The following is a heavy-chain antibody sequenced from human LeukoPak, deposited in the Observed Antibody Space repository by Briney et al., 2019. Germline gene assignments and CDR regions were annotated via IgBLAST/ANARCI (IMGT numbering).Heavy chain of an antibody. CDR2: TYYRSKWYN. D-gene: IGHD1-26*01. V-gene: IGHV6-1*01. CDR1: GDSVSSYSAA. CDR3: ERNSGSFLCAY. Sequence: SQTLSLTCAISGDSVSSYSAAWNWIRQSPSIGLEWLGRTYYRSKWYNDFAVSVKRRITINPDTSKNQCSLQLNTVTPEDTAVYYCERNSGSFLCAYWGQGTLVTVSS. J-gene: IGHJ4*02.